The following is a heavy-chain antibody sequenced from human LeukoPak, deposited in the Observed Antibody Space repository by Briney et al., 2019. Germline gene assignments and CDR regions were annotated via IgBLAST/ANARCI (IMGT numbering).Heavy chain of an antibody. CDR2: ISSSSSYI. Sequence: GGSLRLSCGASGFTLSDYSMNWVRQAPGKGLEWVSSISSSSSYISYADSVKGRFTISRDNAENSVYLQMNSLRAEDTAVYYCARANVDYGDYEGVFDIWGQGTMVTVSS. CDR1: GFTLSDYS. CDR3: ARANVDYGDYEGVFDI. J-gene: IGHJ3*02. V-gene: IGHV3-21*01. D-gene: IGHD4-17*01.